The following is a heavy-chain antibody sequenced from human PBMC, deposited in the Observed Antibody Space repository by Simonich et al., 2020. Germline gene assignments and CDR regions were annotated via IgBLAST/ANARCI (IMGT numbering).Heavy chain of an antibody. D-gene: IGHD5-12*01. CDR3: ARDSSYYAFDI. Sequence: EVQLVESGGGLVQPGGSLRLSCAASGFTFSSYSINWVRQAQGKGLEWVSYISSSSSTIYYADSVKGRFTISRDNAKNSLYLQMNSLRAEDTAVYYCARDSSYYAFDIWGQGTMVTVSS. V-gene: IGHV3-48*01. J-gene: IGHJ3*02. CDR2: ISSSSSTI. CDR1: GFTFSSYS.